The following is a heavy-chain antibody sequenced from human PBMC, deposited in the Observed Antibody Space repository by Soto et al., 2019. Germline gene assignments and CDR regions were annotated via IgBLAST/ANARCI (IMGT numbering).Heavy chain of an antibody. D-gene: IGHD6-13*01. V-gene: IGHV4-31*03. Sequence: PSETLSLTCTVSGGSISSGGYYWSWIRQHPGKGLEWIGYIYYSGSTYYNPSLKSRVTISVDTSKNQFSLKLSSVTAADTAVYYCARDTAVSTIAADGTDYYYGMDVWGQGTTVTVSS. CDR2: IYYSGST. CDR1: GGSISSGGYY. J-gene: IGHJ6*02. CDR3: ARDTAVSTIAADGTDYYYGMDV.